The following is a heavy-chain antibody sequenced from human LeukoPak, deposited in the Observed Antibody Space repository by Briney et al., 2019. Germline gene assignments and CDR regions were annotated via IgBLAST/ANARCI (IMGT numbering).Heavy chain of an antibody. V-gene: IGHV3-7*01. J-gene: IGHJ4*02. CDR3: ARDSAGNDY. CDR1: GFTFSTYW. CDR2: IKQDGSEK. D-gene: IGHD6-13*01. Sequence: GGSLRLSCAASGFTFSTYWMSWVRQAPGKGLEWVANIKQDGSEKYYVDSVKGRFTISRDNAKNSLYLQVNSLRAEDTAMYYCARDSAGNDYWGQGTLVTVSS.